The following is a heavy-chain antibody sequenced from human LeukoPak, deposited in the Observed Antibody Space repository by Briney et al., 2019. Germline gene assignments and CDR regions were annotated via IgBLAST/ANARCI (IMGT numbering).Heavy chain of an antibody. CDR1: GDSISSNSAA. V-gene: IGHV6-1*01. CDR3: ARDWYGGSYYRFDS. CDR2: TYYRSKWFN. J-gene: IGHJ4*02. Sequence: SHTLSLTCAIAGDSISSNSAAWSWIRQSPSRGLEWLGRTYYRSKWFNDYAVSVKSRISINPDTSKNQFSLQLNSVTPDDTAVYYCARDWYGGSYYRFDSWGQGSLVTVSS. D-gene: IGHD1-26*01.